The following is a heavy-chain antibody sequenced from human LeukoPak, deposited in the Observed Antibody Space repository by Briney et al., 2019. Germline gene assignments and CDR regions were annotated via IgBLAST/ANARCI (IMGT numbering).Heavy chain of an antibody. D-gene: IGHD6-19*01. Sequence: SETLSLTCTVSGGSISGYYWSWIRQPPGKGLEWIGYISYSGITNYNPSLKGRVAISVDTSKNQFSLKLSSVTAADTAVYYCARERAVAGLDYWGQGTLVTVSS. CDR2: ISYSGIT. CDR1: GGSISGYY. CDR3: ARERAVAGLDY. V-gene: IGHV4-59*01. J-gene: IGHJ4*02.